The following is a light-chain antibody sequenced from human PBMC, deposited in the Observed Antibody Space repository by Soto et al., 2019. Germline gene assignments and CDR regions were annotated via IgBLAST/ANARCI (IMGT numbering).Light chain of an antibody. J-gene: IGLJ1*01. CDR2: DVN. CDR3: SSHAGSDNPFV. V-gene: IGLV2-8*01. Sequence: QSALTQPPSASGSPGQSVTISCTGTSSDVGGYNYVSWYQQHPGKAPKVMTYDVNKRPSGVPDRFSGSKSGNTASLTVSGLQAEDEADYYRSSHAGSDNPFVFGTGTKLTVL. CDR1: SSDVGGYNY.